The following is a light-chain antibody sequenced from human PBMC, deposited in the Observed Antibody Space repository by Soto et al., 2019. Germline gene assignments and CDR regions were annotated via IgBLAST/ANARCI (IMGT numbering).Light chain of an antibody. V-gene: IGKV3-20*01. CDR1: QSVSSTY. Sequence: EIVLTQSPGPLPLSPGERATLSCRASQSVSSTYLAWYQHKPGQPPTLLIDGASSRVTGIPDRFSGSGAGTDFTLSIWRLEAKDLAVYECQQYGSSSTWAFGQGAKVVIK. CDR2: GAS. CDR3: QQYGSSSTWA. J-gene: IGKJ1*01.